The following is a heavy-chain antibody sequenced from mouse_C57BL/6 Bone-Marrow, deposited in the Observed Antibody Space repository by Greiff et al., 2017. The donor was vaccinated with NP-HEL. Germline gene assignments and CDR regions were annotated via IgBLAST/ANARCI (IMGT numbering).Heavy chain of an antibody. Sequence: DVQLQESGPELVKPGASVKISCKASGYSFTGYFMNWVQQSHGKSLEWIGRISPYNGDTFYNQKFKGQATLTVDKSSSTVYMELLSLTSEDFAVYYCAREGGWSLNYAMDYWGQGTSVTVSS. CDR3: AREGGWSLNYAMDY. CDR2: ISPYNGDT. D-gene: IGHD2-3*01. J-gene: IGHJ4*01. V-gene: IGHV1-37*01. CDR1: GYSFTGYF.